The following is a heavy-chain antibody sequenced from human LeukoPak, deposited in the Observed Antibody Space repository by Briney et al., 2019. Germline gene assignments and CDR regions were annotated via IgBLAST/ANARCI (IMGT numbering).Heavy chain of an antibody. D-gene: IGHD3-10*01. CDR3: ARRDYYGSGRAFES. V-gene: IGHV4-34*01. Sequence: SETLSLNCAVYGGSFSGYYWNWLRQPPGKGLEWIGEVNHSGSTNYNPSLKSRVTIAIDTSKNQFSLKLASVTAADTAVYYCARRDYYGSGRAFESWGQGNLVTVSS. CDR2: VNHSGST. J-gene: IGHJ4*02. CDR1: GGSFSGYY.